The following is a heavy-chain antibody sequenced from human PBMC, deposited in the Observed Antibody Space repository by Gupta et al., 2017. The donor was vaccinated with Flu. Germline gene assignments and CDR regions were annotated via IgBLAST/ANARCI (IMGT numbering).Heavy chain of an antibody. CDR3: VSDGPGTHSPADY. V-gene: IGHV3-33*01. CDR2: IRNDAYSK. D-gene: IGHD3-10*01. J-gene: IGHJ4*01. Sequence: SGINYRNYGMHWVRQAPGKGLEWVALIRNDAYSKFYVDSVRGRFTISRDNSKNTLSLQMNSLRVEDTAIYYCVSDGPGTHSPADYWGQGTLVTVS. CDR1: GINYRNYG.